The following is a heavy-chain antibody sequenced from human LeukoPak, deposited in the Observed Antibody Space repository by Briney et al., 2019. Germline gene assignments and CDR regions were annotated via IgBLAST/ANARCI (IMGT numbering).Heavy chain of an antibody. CDR2: ISGDGGST. J-gene: IGHJ6*02. D-gene: IGHD3-10*01. CDR3: AKDIIWDGSGSYNYYYYGMDV. V-gene: IGHV3-43*02. Sequence: GGSLRLSCAASGFTFDDYAMHWVRQAPGKGLAWVSHISGDGGSTYYEDSVKGRFTISRDNSKNSLYLQMNSLRTEDTALYYCAKDIIWDGSGSYNYYYYGMDVWGQGTTVTVSS. CDR1: GFTFDDYA.